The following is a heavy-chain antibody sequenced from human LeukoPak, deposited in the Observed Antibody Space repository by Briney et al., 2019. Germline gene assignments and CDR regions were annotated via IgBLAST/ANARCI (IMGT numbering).Heavy chain of an antibody. Sequence: PSETLSLTCAVYGGSFSGYYWSWIRQPPGKGLEWIGSIYYSGSIYYNPSLKSRVTISVDTSKNQFSLKLSSVTAADTAVYYCARSRKKRGYSGYDFLGAYYFDYWGQGTLVTVSS. CDR3: ARSRKKRGYSGYDFLGAYYFDY. D-gene: IGHD5-12*01. J-gene: IGHJ4*02. CDR1: GGSFSGYY. CDR2: IYYSGSI. V-gene: IGHV4-34*01.